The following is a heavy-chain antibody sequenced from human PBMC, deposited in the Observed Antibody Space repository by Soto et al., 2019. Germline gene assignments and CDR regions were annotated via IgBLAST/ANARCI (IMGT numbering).Heavy chain of an antibody. Sequence: QVQLVQSGAEVKKPGASVKVSCKASGYTFTSYGINWVRQAPGQGLEWMGWMNANSGNTGYAQKFQGRVTMTRNTLICKDSVVLSSLRAEATDGCYCRSCDCAGIDYWGQGTLVTVSS. D-gene: IGHD2-21*02. CDR1: GYTFTSYG. CDR2: MNANSGNT. V-gene: IGHV1-8*01. J-gene: IGHJ4*02. CDR3: RSCDCAGIDY.